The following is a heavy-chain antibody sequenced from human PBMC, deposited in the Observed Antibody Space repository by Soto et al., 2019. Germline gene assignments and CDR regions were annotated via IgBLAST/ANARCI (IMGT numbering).Heavy chain of an antibody. CDR3: ARETYGDYVGYFDP. D-gene: IGHD4-17*01. CDR1: GGSFSGYY. V-gene: IGHV4-34*01. J-gene: IGHJ5*02. CDR2: INHSGNP. Sequence: PSETLSLTCAVYGGSFSGYYWSWIRQPPRKGLGWIGEINHSGNPYCNPSLKSRVIISVDRSKNQLPLKVSSVTAADTAVYYCARETYGDYVGYFDPWGQGTLVTVSS.